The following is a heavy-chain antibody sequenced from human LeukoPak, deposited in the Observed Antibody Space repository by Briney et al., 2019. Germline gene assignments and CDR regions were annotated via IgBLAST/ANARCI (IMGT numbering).Heavy chain of an antibody. CDR3: ARGGFGIVVVSAIDY. V-gene: IGHV3-74*01. J-gene: IGHJ4*02. D-gene: IGHD2-21*01. Sequence: GGSLRLSCATSGFTFRNYWMHWVRQAPGKGLVWVSRINSDGSSTTYADSVKGRFTMSRDNAKNTLYLQMNSLRAEDTAVYYCARGGFGIVVVSAIDYWGQGTLVTVSS. CDR1: GFTFRNYW. CDR2: INSDGSST.